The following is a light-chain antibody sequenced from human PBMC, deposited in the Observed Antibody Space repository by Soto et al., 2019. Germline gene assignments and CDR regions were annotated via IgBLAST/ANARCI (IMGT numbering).Light chain of an antibody. CDR1: QSISSY. Sequence: DIQMTQSPSSLSASVGDRVTVTCRASQSISSYLNWYQQKPGKAPKLLIYAASSLQSGVPSRFSGSGSGTDFTLTISSLQPEDFATYYCQQSYSTSPYTFCQGTKLEIK. V-gene: IGKV1-39*01. J-gene: IGKJ2*01. CDR2: AAS. CDR3: QQSYSTSPYT.